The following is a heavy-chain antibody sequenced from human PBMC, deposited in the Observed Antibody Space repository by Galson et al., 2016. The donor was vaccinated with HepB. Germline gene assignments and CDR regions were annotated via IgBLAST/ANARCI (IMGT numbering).Heavy chain of an antibody. CDR2: MNPNSGNT. CDR1: GYRFRDYD. D-gene: IGHD1-14*01. CDR3: ARAIRNQLLSEY. Sequence: SVKASCKASGYRFRDYDVSWVRQAPGQGLEWMGWMNPNSGNTGYAQRLRGRIDMTSDASINTAYMELHRLRSEDTAVYYCARAIRNQLLSEYWGQGTLITVSS. J-gene: IGHJ4*02. V-gene: IGHV1-8*01.